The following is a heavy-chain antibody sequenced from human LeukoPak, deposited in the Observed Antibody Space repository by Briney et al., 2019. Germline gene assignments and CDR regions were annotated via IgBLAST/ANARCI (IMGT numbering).Heavy chain of an antibody. J-gene: IGHJ4*02. V-gene: IGHV1-2*02. CDR2: INLNSGGT. CDR1: EYTFTGDY. Sequence: ASVKVSCKTSEYTFTGDYMHWVRQAPGQGPEWMGWINLNSGGTTYAQKFQGRVTMTRDTSISTVYMELSRLRSDDTAVYYCTLRGNFDIRGYYHPWGQGNPVTVSP. CDR3: TLRGNFDIRGYYHP. D-gene: IGHD3-22*01.